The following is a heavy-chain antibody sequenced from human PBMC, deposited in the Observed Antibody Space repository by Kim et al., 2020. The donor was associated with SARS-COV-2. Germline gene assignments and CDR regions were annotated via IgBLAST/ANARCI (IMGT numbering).Heavy chain of an antibody. CDR2: ISGSGGST. D-gene: IGHD2-21*02. J-gene: IGHJ4*02. CDR3: AKDVPPSPLAYCGGDCYSDY. CDR1: GFTFSSYA. V-gene: IGHV3-23*01. Sequence: GGSLRLSCAASGFTFSSYAMSWVRQAPGKGLEWVSAISGSGGSTYYADSVKGRFTISRDNSKNTLYLQMNSLRAEDTAVYYCAKDVPPSPLAYCGGDCYSDYWGQGTLVTVSS.